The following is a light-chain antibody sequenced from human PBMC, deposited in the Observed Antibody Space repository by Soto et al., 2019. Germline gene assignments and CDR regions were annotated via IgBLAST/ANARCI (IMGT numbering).Light chain of an antibody. CDR3: QQRYSTWT. CDR1: QSISSY. J-gene: IGKJ1*01. CDR2: ASS. V-gene: IGKV1-39*01. Sequence: DIQMTQSPSSLSASVGDRVTITCRASQSISSYVNWYQEKQGKAPKLLIYASSSLQSVVPSRFSSSGSATYITLTISRLPPEDFATYYFQQRYSTWTFGQGTKVEIK.